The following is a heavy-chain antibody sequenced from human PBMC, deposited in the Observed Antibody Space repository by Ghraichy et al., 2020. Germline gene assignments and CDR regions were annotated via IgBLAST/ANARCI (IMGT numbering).Heavy chain of an antibody. D-gene: IGHD3-9*01. CDR1: GGSISSSSYY. V-gene: IGHV4-39*01. CDR3: ARHGQRDILTGYAPFDY. Sequence: SETLSLTCTVSGGSISSSSYYWGWIRQPPGKGLEWIGSIYYSGSTYYNPSLKSRVTISVDTSKNQFSLKLSSVTAADTAVYYCARHGQRDILTGYAPFDYWGQGTLVTVSS. J-gene: IGHJ4*02. CDR2: IYYSGST.